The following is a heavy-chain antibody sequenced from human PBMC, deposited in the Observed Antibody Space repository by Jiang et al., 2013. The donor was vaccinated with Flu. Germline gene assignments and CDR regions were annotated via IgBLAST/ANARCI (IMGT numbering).Heavy chain of an antibody. CDR1: GFSLSTSGVG. CDR2: IYWNDDK. D-gene: IGHD2-15*01. CDR3: AHSLVLRSGGSCYDY. J-gene: IGHJ4*02. Sequence: QTLTLTCTFSGFSLSTSGVGVGWIRQPPGKALEWLALIYWNDDKRYSPSLKSRLTITKDTSKNQVVLTMTNMDPVDTATYYCAHSLVLRSGGSCYDYWGQGTLVTVSS. V-gene: IGHV2-5*01.